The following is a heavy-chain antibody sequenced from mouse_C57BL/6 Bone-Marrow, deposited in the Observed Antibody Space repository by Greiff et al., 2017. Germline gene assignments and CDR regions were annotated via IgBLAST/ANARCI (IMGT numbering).Heavy chain of an antibody. CDR3: ARVRDYDDFDY. Sequence: QVQLKESGAELVKPGASVKISCKASGYAFSSYWMNWVKQRPGKGLEWIGQIYPGDGDTNYNGKFKGKATLTADKSSSTAYMQLSSLTSEDSAVYFCARVRDYDDFDYWGQGTTLTVSS. V-gene: IGHV1-80*01. CDR2: IYPGDGDT. CDR1: GYAFSSYW. D-gene: IGHD2-4*01. J-gene: IGHJ2*01.